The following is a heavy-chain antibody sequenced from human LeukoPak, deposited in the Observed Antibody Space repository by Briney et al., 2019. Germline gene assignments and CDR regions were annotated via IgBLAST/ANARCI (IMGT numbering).Heavy chain of an antibody. Sequence: ASVKVSCKASGGTFSSYAISWVRQAPGQGLEWMGWISPYNGNTNYGQKFQDRVTMTTDTSTTTAYMELRSLRSDDTAVYYCARNRLSSGRPFDPWGQGTLVTVSS. CDR2: ISPYNGNT. V-gene: IGHV1-18*01. J-gene: IGHJ5*02. CDR3: ARNRLSSGRPFDP. D-gene: IGHD3-10*01. CDR1: GGTFSSYA.